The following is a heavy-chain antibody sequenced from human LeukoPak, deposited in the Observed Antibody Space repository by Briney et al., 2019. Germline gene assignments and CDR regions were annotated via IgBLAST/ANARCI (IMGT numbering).Heavy chain of an antibody. D-gene: IGHD2-8*01. Sequence: GGSLRLSCVVSGFTFSDFSMNWVRQAPGKGLEWVSAISGSGGSTKFYADSVKGRFTISRDNLKNTLDLQMNSLRDEDTAVYYCARSMDGFDYWGQGTLVTVSS. CDR1: GFTFSDFS. V-gene: IGHV3-23*01. J-gene: IGHJ4*02. CDR3: ARSMDGFDY. CDR2: ISGSGGSTK.